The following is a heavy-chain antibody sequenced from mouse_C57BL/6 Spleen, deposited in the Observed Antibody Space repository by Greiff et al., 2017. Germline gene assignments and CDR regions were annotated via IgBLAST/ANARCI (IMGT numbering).Heavy chain of an antibody. V-gene: IGHV1-52*01. CDR1: GYTFTSYW. J-gene: IGHJ2*01. Sequence: VQLQQSGAELVRPGSSVKLSCKASGYTFTSYWMHWVKQRPIQGLEWIGNIDPSDSETHYNQKFKDKATLTVDKSSSTAYMQLSSLTSEDSAVYYCARGGSSLGYFDYWGQGTTRTVSS. CDR2: IDPSDSET. D-gene: IGHD1-1*01. CDR3: ARGGSSLGYFDY.